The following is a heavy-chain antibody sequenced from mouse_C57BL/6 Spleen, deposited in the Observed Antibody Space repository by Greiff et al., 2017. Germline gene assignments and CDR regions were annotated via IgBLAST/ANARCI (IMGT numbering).Heavy chain of an antibody. CDR1: GFTFSSYA. V-gene: IGHV5-4*01. CDR2: ISDGGSYT. D-gene: IGHD1-1*01. J-gene: IGHJ2*01. Sequence: EVKVEESGGGLVKPGGSLKLSCAASGFTFSSYAMSWVRQTPEKRLEWVATISDGGSYTYYPDNVKGRFTISRDNAKNNLYLQMSHLKSEDTAMYYCARDLSSYFDYWGKGTTL. CDR3: ARDLSSYFDY.